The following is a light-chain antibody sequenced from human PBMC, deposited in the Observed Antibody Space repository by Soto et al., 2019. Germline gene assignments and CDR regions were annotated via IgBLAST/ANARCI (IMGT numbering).Light chain of an antibody. Sequence: QSALTQTPSVSGSPGQSIAISCTGSSSDVGGYSYVSWYQQHPGKAPKLMIYDVSNRPSGVSDRFSGSRSGNTASLTISGLQAEDEADYYCSSYTSSSTLLFGGGTKLTVL. CDR2: DVS. CDR1: SSDVGGYSY. CDR3: SSYTSSSTLL. V-gene: IGLV2-14*01. J-gene: IGLJ2*01.